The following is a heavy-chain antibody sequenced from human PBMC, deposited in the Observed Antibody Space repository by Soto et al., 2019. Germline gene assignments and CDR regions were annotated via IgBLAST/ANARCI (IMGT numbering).Heavy chain of an antibody. J-gene: IGHJ4*02. V-gene: IGHV3-11*01. D-gene: IGHD2-15*01. CDR3: ARDGSGEDCSGGNCYYFDY. Sequence: PGGSLRLSCAGSGFTFSDFFMSWVRQAPGKGLEWIAYISGSGSTIRYADSVKGRITISRDNAKNSVSLQMNSLRAEDTAVYYCARDGSGEDCSGGNCYYFDYWGLGTLVTVSS. CDR2: ISGSGSTI. CDR1: GFTFSDFF.